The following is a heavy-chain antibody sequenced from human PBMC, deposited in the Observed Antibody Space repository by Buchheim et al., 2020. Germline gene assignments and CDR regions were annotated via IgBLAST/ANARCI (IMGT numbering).Heavy chain of an antibody. CDR3: ARAQDYYYYYGMDV. J-gene: IGHJ6*02. V-gene: IGHV1-2*02. Sequence: QVQLVQSGAEEKKPGASVKVSCKASGYTFTGYYMPWVRQAPGQGLEWMGWINLNSGGTNYAQKFQARVTMTRDTSIRIASMELSRLRSEDTAVYYCARAQDYYYYYGMDVWGQGTT. CDR1: GYTFTGYY. CDR2: INLNSGGT.